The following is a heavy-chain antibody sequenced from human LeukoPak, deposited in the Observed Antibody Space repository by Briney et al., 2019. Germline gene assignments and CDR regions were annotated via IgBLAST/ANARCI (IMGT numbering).Heavy chain of an antibody. CDR2: ISYDGSNK. Sequence: PGGSLRLSCAASGFTFSSYGMHWVRQAPGKGLEWVAVISYDGSNKYYADSVKGRFTISRDNSKNTLYLQMNSLRAEDTAVYYCAKWPYSSSWYLYFQHWGQGTLVTVSS. J-gene: IGHJ1*01. D-gene: IGHD6-13*01. CDR1: GFTFSSYG. V-gene: IGHV3-30*18. CDR3: AKWPYSSSWYLYFQH.